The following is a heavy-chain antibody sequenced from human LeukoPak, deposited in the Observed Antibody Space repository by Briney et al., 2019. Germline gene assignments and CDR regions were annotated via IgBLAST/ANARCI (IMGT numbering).Heavy chain of an antibody. Sequence: SETLSLTCTVSGGSISSYYWSWIRQPPGKGLEWIGYIYYSGSTSYNSSLKSRVTISVDTSKNQFSLKLSSVTAADTAVYYCARTEESGYSYVYFGYYYYMDVWGKGTTVTVSS. V-gene: IGHV4-59*01. CDR3: ARTEESGYSYVYFGYYYYMDV. D-gene: IGHD5-18*01. CDR2: IYYSGST. J-gene: IGHJ6*03. CDR1: GGSISSYY.